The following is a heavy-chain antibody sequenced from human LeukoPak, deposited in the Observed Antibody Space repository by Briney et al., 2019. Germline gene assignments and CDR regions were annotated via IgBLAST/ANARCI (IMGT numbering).Heavy chain of an antibody. CDR2: INQDGSEK. J-gene: IGHJ4*02. V-gene: IGHV3-7*01. D-gene: IGHD1-26*01. Sequence: PGGSLRLSCAASGFTFSGFWMSWVRQAPGEGLEWVANINQDGSEKYYVDSVKGGFTISRDNAKSSLYLQMNSLRAEETAVYYCARDQVGPEDWGQGTLVTVSS. CDR1: GFTFSGFW. CDR3: ARDQVGPED.